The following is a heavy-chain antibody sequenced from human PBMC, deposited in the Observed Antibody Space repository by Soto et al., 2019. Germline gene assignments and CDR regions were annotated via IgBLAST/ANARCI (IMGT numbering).Heavy chain of an antibody. CDR1: GYPVTAYY. V-gene: IGHV1-2*02. Sequence: QLHLVQSGAVVKKPGASVTVSCSASGYPVTAYYMHWVRQAPGRGLEWMGGINPATGAAKYTQTFKARVTGPRESSTSTVSTDLGARTSEATAVFYCARGGGVGVAGSAAFDMWGQGTVVTVSS. CDR2: INPATGAA. J-gene: IGHJ3*02. CDR3: ARGGGVGVAGSAAFDM. D-gene: IGHD3-3*01.